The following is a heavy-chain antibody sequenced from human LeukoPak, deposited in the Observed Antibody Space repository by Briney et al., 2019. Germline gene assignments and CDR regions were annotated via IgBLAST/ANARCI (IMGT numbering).Heavy chain of an antibody. Sequence: ASVNVSCKASGYTFTSYGISWVRQAPGQGLEWMGWISAYNGNTNYAQKLQGRVTMTTDTSTSTAYMELRSLRSDDTAVYYCARVRSLGDYGSGSYFGSDGYWGQGTLVTVSS. J-gene: IGHJ4*02. CDR1: GYTFTSYG. D-gene: IGHD3-10*01. CDR2: ISAYNGNT. CDR3: ARVRSLGDYGSGSYFGSDGY. V-gene: IGHV1-18*01.